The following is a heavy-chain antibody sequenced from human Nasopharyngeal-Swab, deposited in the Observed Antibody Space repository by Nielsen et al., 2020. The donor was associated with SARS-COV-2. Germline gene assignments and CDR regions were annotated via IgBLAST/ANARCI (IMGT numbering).Heavy chain of an antibody. D-gene: IGHD6-19*01. CDR3: AREGYTSGYYDY. CDR2: IYPGDSDT. V-gene: IGHV5-51*01. J-gene: IGHJ4*02. CDR1: VYSFNSYW. Sequence: GESLKISCQASVYSFNSYWIGWVRQMPGKGLEWMAIIYPGDSDTRYNPSFQGQVTISVDKSISTAYLHWSSLRAPDTAMYYCAREGYTSGYYDYWGRGTLVTVSS.